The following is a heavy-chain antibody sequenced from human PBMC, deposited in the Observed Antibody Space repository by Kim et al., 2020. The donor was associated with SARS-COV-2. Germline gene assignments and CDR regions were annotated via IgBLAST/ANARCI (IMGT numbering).Heavy chain of an antibody. D-gene: IGHD2-15*01. Sequence: ASVKVSCKASGYTFTSYAMNWVRQAPGQGLEWMGWINTNTGNPTYAQGFTGRFVFSLDTSVSTAYLQISSLKAEDTAVYYCARESSWHCSGGSCYFHFVPYYYYGMDVWGQGTTVTVSS. CDR1: GYTFTSYA. J-gene: IGHJ6*02. V-gene: IGHV7-4-1*02. CDR2: INTNTGNP. CDR3: ARESSWHCSGGSCYFHFVPYYYYGMDV.